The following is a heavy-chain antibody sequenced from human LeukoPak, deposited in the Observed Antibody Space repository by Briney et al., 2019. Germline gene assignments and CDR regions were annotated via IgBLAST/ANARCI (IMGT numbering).Heavy chain of an antibody. Sequence: ASVKVSCKASGYTFTSYGISCVRQSPAQGLEWMGWTSAYNGNTNYAQKLQGIVTMTTDTSTSTAYMEVRSLRSDDTAVYYCARDDVLRYFDWLLPFDYWGQGTLVTVSS. CDR3: ARDDVLRYFDWLLPFDY. D-gene: IGHD3-9*01. CDR2: TSAYNGNT. V-gene: IGHV1-18*01. J-gene: IGHJ4*02. CDR1: GYTFTSYG.